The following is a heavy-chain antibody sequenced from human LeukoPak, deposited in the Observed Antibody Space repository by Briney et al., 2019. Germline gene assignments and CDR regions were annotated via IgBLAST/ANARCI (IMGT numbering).Heavy chain of an antibody. CDR3: ARVGATTNVDP. D-gene: IGHD1-26*01. CDR2: INHSGST. Sequence: SETLSLTCAVYGGSFSGYYWSWIRQPPGKGLEWIGEINHSGSTNYNPSLQSRVTISVDTSKNQFSLKLSSVTAADTAVYYCARVGATTNVDPWGQGTLVTVSS. J-gene: IGHJ5*02. V-gene: IGHV4-34*01. CDR1: GGSFSGYY.